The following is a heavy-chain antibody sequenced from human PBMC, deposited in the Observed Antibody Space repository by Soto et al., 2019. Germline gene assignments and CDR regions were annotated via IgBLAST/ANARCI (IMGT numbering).Heavy chain of an antibody. V-gene: IGHV1-8*01. CDR3: ARGVKYGADSRWFDP. Sequence: QVQLVQSGAEVKKPGASVKVSCKASGYTFTSYDINWVRQATGQGHEYLGRMNPNSGNTGYVQKFQGRVTMTRDTSISTAYMELSSLRSEDAAVYFWARGVKYGADSRWFDPWGQGTLVTVSS. CDR1: GYTFTSYD. D-gene: IGHD2-8*01. CDR2: MNPNSGNT. J-gene: IGHJ5*02.